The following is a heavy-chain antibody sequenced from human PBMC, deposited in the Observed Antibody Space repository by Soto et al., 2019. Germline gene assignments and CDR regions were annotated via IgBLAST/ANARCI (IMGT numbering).Heavy chain of an antibody. CDR3: ATDAVGGFPNWFDS. D-gene: IGHD1-26*01. Sequence: EVQLLESGGGLVQPGESLRLSCAASGFSFSSYAMSWVRQPPGKGLEWVSVISGSGGSTKYADSVKGRFTISRDNSRNTLFLQMNSRRAEDTAVYYCATDAVGGFPNWFDSWGQGTLVTVSS. J-gene: IGHJ5*01. V-gene: IGHV3-23*01. CDR2: ISGSGGST. CDR1: GFSFSSYA.